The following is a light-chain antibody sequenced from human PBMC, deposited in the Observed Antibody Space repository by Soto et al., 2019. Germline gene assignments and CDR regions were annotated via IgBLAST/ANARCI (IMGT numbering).Light chain of an antibody. CDR3: QQFRGT. CDR1: QSISTN. J-gene: IGKJ1*01. V-gene: IGKV1-39*01. Sequence: DIQMTQSPSSLSASVGDRVTITCRASQSISTNLNWLQQKPGKAPKLLIYAASSLQSGVPSRFSDSGSGTDFTLTISSLQPEHVATYYCQQFRGTLGQGTKVDIK. CDR2: AAS.